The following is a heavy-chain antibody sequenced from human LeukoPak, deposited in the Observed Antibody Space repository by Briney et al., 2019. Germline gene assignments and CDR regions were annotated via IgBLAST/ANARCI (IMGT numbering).Heavy chain of an antibody. V-gene: IGHV4-59*01. CDR3: AREKPNWFDP. J-gene: IGHJ5*02. CDR2: IYYSGST. Sequence: PSETLSLTCTVSGGSISSYYWSWIRQPPGKGLECIGYIYYSGSTNYNPSLKSRVTISVDTSKNQFSLKLSSVTAADTAVYYCAREKPNWFDPWGQGTLVTVSS. CDR1: GGSISSYY.